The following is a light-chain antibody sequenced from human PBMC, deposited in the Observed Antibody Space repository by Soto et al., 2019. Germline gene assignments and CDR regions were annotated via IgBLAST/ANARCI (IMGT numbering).Light chain of an antibody. CDR2: GAS. Sequence: EIVLTQSPGTLSLSPGERATLSCRASQSVSSSYLAWYQQKPGQAPRLLIYGASIRATGVPARFSGSGSGTEFTLTISSLQSEDFALFYCQQYYNWPLTFGQGTKVDIK. V-gene: IGKV3-15*01. J-gene: IGKJ1*01. CDR1: QSVSSSY. CDR3: QQYYNWPLT.